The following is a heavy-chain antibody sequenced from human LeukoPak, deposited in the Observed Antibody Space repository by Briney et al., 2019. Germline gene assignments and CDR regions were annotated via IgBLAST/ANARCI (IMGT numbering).Heavy chain of an antibody. V-gene: IGHV1-69*05. CDR1: GGTFSSYA. CDR3: AREVPLYVLFDP. CDR2: IIPIFGTA. J-gene: IGHJ5*02. Sequence: SVKVSCKASGGTFSSYAISWVRQAPGQGLEWMGGIIPIFGTANYAQKFQGRVTMTRDMSTSTVYMELSSLRSEDTAVYYCAREVPLYVLFDPWGQGTLVTVSS. D-gene: IGHD3-16*01.